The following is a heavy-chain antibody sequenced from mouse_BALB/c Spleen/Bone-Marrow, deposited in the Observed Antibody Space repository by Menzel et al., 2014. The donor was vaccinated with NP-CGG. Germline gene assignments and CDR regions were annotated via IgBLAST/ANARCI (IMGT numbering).Heavy chain of an antibody. J-gene: IGHJ3*01. V-gene: IGHV5-9-4*01. Sequence: EVKVEESGGGLVKPGGSLKLSCAASGFTFSSYAMSWVRQSPDKRLEWVAEISSGGSYTYYPDTVTGRFTISRDNAKNTLYLEMSSLRSEDTAMYYCASGDVHFAYWGQGTLVTVSA. CDR3: ASGDVHFAY. CDR2: ISSGGSYT. CDR1: GFTFSSYA.